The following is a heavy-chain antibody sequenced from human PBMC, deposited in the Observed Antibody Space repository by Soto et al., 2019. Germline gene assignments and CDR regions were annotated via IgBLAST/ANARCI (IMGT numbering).Heavy chain of an antibody. Sequence: GGSLRLSCAASGFTVSSNYMSWVRQAPGKGLEWVSVIYSGGSTYYADSVKGRFTISRDNSKNTLYLQMNSLRAEDTAVYYCAKDRTSYYDYVWGSYRPTFDYWGQGTLVTVSS. J-gene: IGHJ4*02. D-gene: IGHD3-16*02. V-gene: IGHV3-53*01. CDR2: IYSGGST. CDR1: GFTVSSNY. CDR3: AKDRTSYYDYVWGSYRPTFDY.